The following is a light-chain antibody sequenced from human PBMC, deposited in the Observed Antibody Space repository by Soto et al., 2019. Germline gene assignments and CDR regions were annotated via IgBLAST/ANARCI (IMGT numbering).Light chain of an antibody. J-gene: IGKJ1*01. V-gene: IGKV3-20*01. CDR2: GTS. CDR3: QQYVTSPWT. Sequence: VLTQSPATLSVSPGARAPLSCRASQSVSSSNLAWYQQKPGQAPRLLIYGTSSRATGIPDRFSGSGSGTDFTLTISRLEPEDFAVYYCQQYVTSPWTFGQGTKVDIK. CDR1: QSVSSSN.